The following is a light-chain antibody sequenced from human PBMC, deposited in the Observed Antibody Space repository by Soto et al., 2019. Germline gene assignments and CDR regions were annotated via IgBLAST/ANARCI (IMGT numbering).Light chain of an antibody. J-gene: IGKJ2*01. CDR2: GAS. V-gene: IGKV3-15*01. CDR3: QQYNSWPPYT. CDR1: ESVSSN. Sequence: EIVMTQSPDTLSVSPGERATVSCRASESVSSNLAWYQQKAGQAPRLLIYGASTRATGIPARFSGSGSGTEFTLTISTLQSEDVAIYYCQQYNSWPPYTFGQGTKVDSK.